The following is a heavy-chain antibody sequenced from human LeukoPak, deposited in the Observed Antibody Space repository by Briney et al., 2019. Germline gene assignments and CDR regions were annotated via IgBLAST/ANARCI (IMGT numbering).Heavy chain of an antibody. Sequence: GGSLRLSCVAFGFTFSSYEMNWVRQAPGKGLEWVSYISSGGDTIYYADSVKGRFTISRDNAKNSLYLQMNSLRAEDTALYYCVKDKGGPGNDAFDIWGQGTMVSVSS. V-gene: IGHV3-48*03. CDR3: VKDKGGPGNDAFDI. CDR1: GFTFSSYE. J-gene: IGHJ3*02. CDR2: ISSGGDTI.